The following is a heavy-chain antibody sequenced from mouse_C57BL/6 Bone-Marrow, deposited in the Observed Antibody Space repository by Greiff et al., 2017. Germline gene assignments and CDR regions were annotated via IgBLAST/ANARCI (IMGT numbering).Heavy chain of an antibody. CDR3: AGVYDGYYDWVWFAY. J-gene: IGHJ3*01. V-gene: IGHV1-54*01. D-gene: IGHD2-3*01. CDR2: INPGSGGT. Sequence: VMLVESGAELVRPGTSVKVSCKASGYAFTNYLIEWVKQRPGQGLEWIGVINPGSGGTNYNEKFKGKATLTADKSSSTAYMQLSSLTSEDSAVYFCAGVYDGYYDWVWFAYWGQGTLVTVSA. CDR1: GYAFTNYL.